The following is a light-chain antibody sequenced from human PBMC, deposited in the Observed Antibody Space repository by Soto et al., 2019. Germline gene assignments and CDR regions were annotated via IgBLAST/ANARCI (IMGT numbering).Light chain of an antibody. V-gene: IGKV3-20*01. CDR1: QSFSSSY. CDR3: QHYGSALFT. Sequence: PGERATLSCRASQSFSSSYLAWYQLKPGQAPRLLIYGASSRATGIPDRFSGSGSGTDFTLTISRLEPEDFAVYYCQHYGSALFTFGPGTKVDIK. J-gene: IGKJ3*01. CDR2: GAS.